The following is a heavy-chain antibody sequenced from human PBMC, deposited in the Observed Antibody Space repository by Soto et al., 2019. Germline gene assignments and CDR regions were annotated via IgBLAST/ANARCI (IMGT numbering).Heavy chain of an antibody. J-gene: IGHJ5*02. CDR2: IIPILGIA. Sequence: GASVKVSCKASGGTFSSYTISWVRQAPGQGLEWMGRIIPILGIANYAQKFQGRVTITADKSTSTAYMELSSLRSEDTAVYYCARDPPPMTGSSSRVKRYNWFDPWGQGTLVTVSS. D-gene: IGHD6-6*01. CDR1: GGTFSSYT. V-gene: IGHV1-69*04. CDR3: ARDPPPMTGSSSRVKRYNWFDP.